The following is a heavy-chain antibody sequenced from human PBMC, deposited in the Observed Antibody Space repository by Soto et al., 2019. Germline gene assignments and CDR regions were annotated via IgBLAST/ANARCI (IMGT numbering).Heavy chain of an antibody. V-gene: IGHV3-30*18. CDR3: AKDQFVVGGATERYYYYGMDV. CDR2: ISYDGSNK. Sequence: QVQLVESGGGVVQPGRSLRLSCAASGFTFSSYGMHWVRQAPGKGLEWVAVISYDGSNKYYADSVKGRFTISRDNSKNTLYLQMNSLRAEDTAVYYCAKDQFVVGGATERYYYYGMDVWGQGTTVTVSS. J-gene: IGHJ6*02. D-gene: IGHD2-15*01. CDR1: GFTFSSYG.